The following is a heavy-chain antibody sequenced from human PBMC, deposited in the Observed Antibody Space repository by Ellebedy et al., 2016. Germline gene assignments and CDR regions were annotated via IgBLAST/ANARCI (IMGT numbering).Heavy chain of an antibody. V-gene: IGHV1-69*13. Sequence: SVKVSXKASRGTFSSYAISWVRQAPGQGLEWMGGIIPIFGTANYAQKFQGRVTITADESTSTAYMELSSLRSEDTAVYYCASKYSSSALAPHYYYYMDVWGKGTTVTVSS. D-gene: IGHD6-6*01. CDR2: IIPIFGTA. J-gene: IGHJ6*03. CDR3: ASKYSSSALAPHYYYYMDV. CDR1: RGTFSSYA.